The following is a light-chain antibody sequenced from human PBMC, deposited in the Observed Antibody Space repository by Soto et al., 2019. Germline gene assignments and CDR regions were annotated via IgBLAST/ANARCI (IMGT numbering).Light chain of an antibody. Sequence: DIHMTHSPSSLSASLGEIVTITCQASQNINNYLNWYQQKPGRAPKLLIYDASNLEAGVPSRFRGSGSGTDFTFTISRLQPEDIATYYCQQYENLPTFGQGTRLEIK. V-gene: IGKV1-33*01. CDR1: QNINNY. CDR2: DAS. CDR3: QQYENLPT. J-gene: IGKJ5*01.